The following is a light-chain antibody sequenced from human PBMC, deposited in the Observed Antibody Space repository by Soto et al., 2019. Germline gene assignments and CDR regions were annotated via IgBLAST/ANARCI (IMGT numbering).Light chain of an antibody. CDR1: QSISSW. CDR3: QQYHIYSGT. V-gene: IGKV1-5*01. J-gene: IGKJ1*01. Sequence: IQMTPSPSTLAASVGDRVTITCRASQSISSWLAWYQQKPGKAPKLLIYDASSLASGVPSRFSGSGSGTEFTLTINSLQPDDFATYYCQQYHIYSGTFGQGTKVDI. CDR2: DAS.